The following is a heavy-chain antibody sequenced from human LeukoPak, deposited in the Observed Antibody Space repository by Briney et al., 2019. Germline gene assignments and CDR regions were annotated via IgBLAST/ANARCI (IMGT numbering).Heavy chain of an antibody. J-gene: IGHJ4*02. D-gene: IGHD5-18*01. V-gene: IGHV4-59*08. Sequence: SETLSLTCTVSGGSISGYYWSWIRQPPGKGLEWIGYIYYSGSTNYNPSLKSRVTVSVDTPKNQFSLKLSSVTAADTAVYYCARHMGLGYSYGYPYFDYWGQGTLVTVSS. CDR2: IYYSGST. CDR1: GGSISGYY. CDR3: ARHMGLGYSYGYPYFDY.